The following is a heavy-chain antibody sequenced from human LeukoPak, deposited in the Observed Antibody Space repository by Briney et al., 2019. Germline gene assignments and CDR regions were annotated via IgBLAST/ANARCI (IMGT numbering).Heavy chain of an antibody. CDR3: ARRGGYCSSTSCQGFDY. Sequence: PGRSLRLSCAASGFTFSSYAMHWVRQAPGKGLEWVAFIRYDGSNKYYADSVKGRFTISRDNSKNTLYLQMNSLRAEDTAVYYCARRGGYCSSTSCQGFDYWGQGTLVTVSS. CDR2: IRYDGSNK. D-gene: IGHD2-2*01. J-gene: IGHJ4*02. V-gene: IGHV3-30*04. CDR1: GFTFSSYA.